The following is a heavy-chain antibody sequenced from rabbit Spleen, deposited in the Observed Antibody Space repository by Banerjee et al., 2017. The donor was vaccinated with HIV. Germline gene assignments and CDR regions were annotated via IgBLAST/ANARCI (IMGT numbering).Heavy chain of an antibody. Sequence: QSLEESGGDLVKPGASLTLTCTASGVSFSIGSYMCWVRQAPGKGLECIACIYGGSSGSTYYASWAKGRFTISKTSSTTVTLQMTSLTAADTATYFCARGSAAMTMVITGFYFNLWGPGTLVTVS. J-gene: IGHJ4*01. D-gene: IGHD2-1*01. CDR1: GVSFSIGSY. V-gene: IGHV1S40*01. CDR3: ARGSAAMTMVITGFYFNL. CDR2: IYGGSSGST.